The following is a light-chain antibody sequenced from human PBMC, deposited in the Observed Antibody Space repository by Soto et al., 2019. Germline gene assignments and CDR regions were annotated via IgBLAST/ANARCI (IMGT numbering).Light chain of an antibody. J-gene: IGKJ1*01. CDR1: QSVSSSY. V-gene: IGKV3-20*01. CDR2: GAS. Sequence: EIVLTQSPGTLSLSPGERATLSCRASQSVSSSYLAWYQQKPGQAPRLLIYGASSRATGIPDRFSGSGSGTDFTLTISRLEPEDFPVYYCQQYGSSRTLGQGTKVDIK. CDR3: QQYGSSRT.